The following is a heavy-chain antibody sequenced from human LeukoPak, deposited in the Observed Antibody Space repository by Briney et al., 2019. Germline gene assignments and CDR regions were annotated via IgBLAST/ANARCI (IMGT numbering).Heavy chain of an antibody. CDR1: GYTFTSYA. CDR2: ISAYNGNT. D-gene: IGHD6-13*01. Sequence: GASVKVSCKASGYTFTSYAISWVRQAPGQGLEWMGWISAYNGNTNDAQKLQGRVTMTTDTSTSTAYMELRSLRSDDTAVYYCARELYSSSSYYGMDVWGQGTTVTVSS. CDR3: ARELYSSSSYYGMDV. V-gene: IGHV1-18*01. J-gene: IGHJ6*02.